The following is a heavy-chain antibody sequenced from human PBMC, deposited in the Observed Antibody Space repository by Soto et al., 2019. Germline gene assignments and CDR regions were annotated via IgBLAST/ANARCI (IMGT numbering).Heavy chain of an antibody. Sequence: SETLSLTCTVSGGSISSYYWSWIRQPAGKGLEWIGRIYTSGSTNYNPSLKSRVTMSVDTSKNQFSLKLSSVTAAHTAVYHCARDQTAMVFSTGGVFDYWGPGTLVTVSS. CDR3: ARDQTAMVFSTGGVFDY. J-gene: IGHJ4*02. CDR1: GGSISSYY. D-gene: IGHD5-18*01. CDR2: IYTSGST. V-gene: IGHV4-4*07.